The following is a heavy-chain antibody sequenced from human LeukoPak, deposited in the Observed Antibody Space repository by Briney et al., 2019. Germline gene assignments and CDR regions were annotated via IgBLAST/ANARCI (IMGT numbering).Heavy chain of an antibody. CDR1: GRSFSGYY. V-gene: IGHV4-34*01. D-gene: IGHD3-10*01. CDR2: INHSGST. CDR3: ARRLLWFGELLSYYYYYYMDV. J-gene: IGHJ6*03. Sequence: SETLSLTCAVYGRSFSGYYWSWIRQPPGKGQEWIGDINHSGSTNYNPSLKSRVTISVDTSKNQFSLKLRSVTAADTAVYYCARRLLWFGELLSYYYYYYMDVWGKGTTVTVSS.